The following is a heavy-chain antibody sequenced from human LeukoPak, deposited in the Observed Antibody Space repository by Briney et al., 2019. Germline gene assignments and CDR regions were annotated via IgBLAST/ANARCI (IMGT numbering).Heavy chain of an antibody. CDR1: GYTFTTYG. Sequence: ASVKVSCKASGYTFTTYGISWVRQAPGQGLEWMGWISAYNGNTNYAQKLQGRVTMTTDTSTTTAYMELRNLRSDDTAVYYCATMYYYDSSGYYGLDYWGQGTLVTVSS. J-gene: IGHJ4*02. D-gene: IGHD3-22*01. CDR3: ATMYYYDSSGYYGLDY. CDR2: ISAYNGNT. V-gene: IGHV1-18*01.